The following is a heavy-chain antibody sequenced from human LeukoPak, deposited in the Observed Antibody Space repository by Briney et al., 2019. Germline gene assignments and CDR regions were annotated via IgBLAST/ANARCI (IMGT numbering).Heavy chain of an antibody. Sequence: PSETLFLTCTVSGGSMSSYYWSWIRQPPGKGLEWIGYIYYSGSTNYNPSLKSRVTISVDTSKNQFSLKLRSATAADTAVYYCARGPVPPSAWGQGTMVTVSS. J-gene: IGHJ3*01. V-gene: IGHV4-59*01. CDR1: GGSMSSYY. CDR3: ARGPVPPSA. CDR2: IYYSGST. D-gene: IGHD1-1*01.